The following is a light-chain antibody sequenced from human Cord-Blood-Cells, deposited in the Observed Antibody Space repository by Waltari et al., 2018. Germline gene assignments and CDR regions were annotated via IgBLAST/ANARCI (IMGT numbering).Light chain of an antibody. CDR2: STN. CDR1: SGSVSTSYY. Sequence: QTVVTQEPSFSVSPGGTVTLTCGLSSGSVSTSYYPRWYQQTPGQAPRTLIYSTNTRSSGVPDRFSGSILGNKAALTVTGAQADDESDYYCVLYMGSGISVFGGG. J-gene: IGLJ3*02. V-gene: IGLV8-61*01. CDR3: VLYMGSGISV.